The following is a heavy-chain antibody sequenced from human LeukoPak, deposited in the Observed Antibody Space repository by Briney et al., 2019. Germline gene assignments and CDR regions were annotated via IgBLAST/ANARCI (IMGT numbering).Heavy chain of an antibody. V-gene: IGHV3-66*01. Sequence: GGSLRLSCAASGFTVIYNFMSWVRQAPGKGLEWVSVICSGGSTYYADSVKGRFTFSRDNSKNTVYLQMNSLRVDDTAVYYCARVKVGITYWFDPWGQGTLVTVSS. D-gene: IGHD1-26*01. CDR3: ARVKVGITYWFDP. CDR1: GFTVIYNF. CDR2: ICSGGST. J-gene: IGHJ5*02.